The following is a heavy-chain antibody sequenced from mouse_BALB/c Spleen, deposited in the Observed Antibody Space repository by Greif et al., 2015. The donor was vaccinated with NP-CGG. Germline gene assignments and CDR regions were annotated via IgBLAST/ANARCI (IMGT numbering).Heavy chain of an antibody. CDR3: ARWGTTVGSAMDY. D-gene: IGHD1-1*01. J-gene: IGHJ4*01. Sequence: VQLQQSGAELVKPGASVKLSCTASGFNIKDTYMHWVKQRPEQGLEWIGRIDPANGNTKYDPKFQGKATITADTSSNPAYLQLSSLTSEDTAVYYCARWGTTVGSAMDYWGQGTSVTVSS. CDR2: IDPANGNT. CDR1: GFNIKDTY. V-gene: IGHV14-3*02.